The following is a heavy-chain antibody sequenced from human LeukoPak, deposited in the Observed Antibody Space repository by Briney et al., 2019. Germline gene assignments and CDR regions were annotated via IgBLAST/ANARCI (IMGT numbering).Heavy chain of an antibody. CDR2: IYYSGST. Sequence: SETLSLTCTVSGGSISSYYWSWIRQPPGKGLEWIGYIYYSGSTNYNPSLKSRVTISVDTSKNQFSLRLSSVTAADTAVYYCAGTVTTGYYYYYYGMDVWGQGTTVTVSS. V-gene: IGHV4-59*08. J-gene: IGHJ6*02. CDR3: AGTVTTGYYYYYYGMDV. CDR1: GGSISSYY. D-gene: IGHD4-17*01.